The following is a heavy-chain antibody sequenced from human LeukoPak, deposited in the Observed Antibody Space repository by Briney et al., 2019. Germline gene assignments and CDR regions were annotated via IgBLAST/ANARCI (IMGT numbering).Heavy chain of an antibody. CDR1: VFSISSNYF. V-gene: IGHV4-38-2*02. CDR2: IYPSGST. CDR3: ARDPRGFSGYDTLDY. J-gene: IGHJ4*02. Sequence: SETLSPTCSVSVFSISSNYFWGWIRQPPGKGLEWIVSIYPSGSTYYNPSLKSRVTISVDTSKNQFSLKVTSVTAADTAVYYCARDPRGFSGYDTLDYWGQGTLVIVSS. D-gene: IGHD5-12*01.